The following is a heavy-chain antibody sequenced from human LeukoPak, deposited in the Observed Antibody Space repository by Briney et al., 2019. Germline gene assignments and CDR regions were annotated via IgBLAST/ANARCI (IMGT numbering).Heavy chain of an antibody. CDR1: GYTFTGYY. CDR2: INPNSGGT. Sequence: GASVKVSCKASGYTFTGYYMHWVRQAPGQGLEWMGRINPNSGGTNYAQKFQGRVTMTRDTSISTAYMELSRLRSDDTAVYYCARVEGGWDSSGYYFEYFQHWGQGTLVTVSS. CDR3: ARVEGGWDSSGYYFEYFQH. V-gene: IGHV1-2*06. D-gene: IGHD3-22*01. J-gene: IGHJ1*01.